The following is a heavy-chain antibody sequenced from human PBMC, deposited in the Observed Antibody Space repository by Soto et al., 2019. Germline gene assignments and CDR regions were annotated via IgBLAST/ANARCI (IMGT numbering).Heavy chain of an antibody. CDR1: GGSISSGDYY. J-gene: IGHJ4*02. D-gene: IGHD1-1*01. V-gene: IGHV4-30-4*01. CDR3: ARGHWNDVKVDY. CDR2: IYYSGST. Sequence: SETLSLTCTVSGGSISSGDYYWSWIRQPPGKGLEWIGYIYYSGSTYYNPSLKSRVTISVDTPKNQFSLKLSSVTAADTAVYYCARGHWNDVKVDYWGQGALVTVSS.